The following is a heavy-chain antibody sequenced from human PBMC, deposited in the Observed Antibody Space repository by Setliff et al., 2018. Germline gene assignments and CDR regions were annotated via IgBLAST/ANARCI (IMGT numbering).Heavy chain of an antibody. CDR1: GGTFSRYA. CDR2: IIPIFGTT. CDR3: AREGVDTRSSTDYRYYMDV. J-gene: IGHJ6*03. V-gene: IGHV1-69*13. Sequence: SVKVSCKASGGTFSRYAINWVRQAPGQGLEWMGGIIPIFGTTNYAQKFQGRVTITADESTSTAYMELNSLRSEDTAVYYCAREGVDTRSSTDYRYYMDVWGKGTTVTVSS. D-gene: IGHD5-18*01.